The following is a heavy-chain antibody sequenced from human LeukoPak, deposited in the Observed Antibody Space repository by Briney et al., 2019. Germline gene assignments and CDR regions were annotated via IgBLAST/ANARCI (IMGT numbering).Heavy chain of an antibody. CDR3: ARDYSGEWEQLTGWWFDP. V-gene: IGHV1-46*01. Sequence: EASVKASCKVSGYTFGTHWMHGVRQAPGQGLEWMAIINPSGDFRSYAQKFQGRLTVTRDMSTRTVYMELSDLRLEDTAVYYCARDYSGEWEQLTGWWFDPWGQGTLVIVSS. J-gene: IGHJ5*02. CDR1: GYTFGTHW. D-gene: IGHD1-26*01. CDR2: INPSGDFR.